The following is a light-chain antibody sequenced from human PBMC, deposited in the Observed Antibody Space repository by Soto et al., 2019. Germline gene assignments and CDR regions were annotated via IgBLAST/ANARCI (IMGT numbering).Light chain of an antibody. J-gene: IGKJ5*01. CDR3: QQYNKWPPIT. CDR1: QSVRSN. V-gene: IGKV3-15*01. CDR2: GAS. Sequence: EIVMTQSPATLSVSPGEGASLSCRASQSVRSNLAWYQQKPGQAPRLLIFGASTRATGIPARFSGSGSGTEFTLTISSLQSEDFAVYDCQQYNKWPPITFGQGTRLEIK.